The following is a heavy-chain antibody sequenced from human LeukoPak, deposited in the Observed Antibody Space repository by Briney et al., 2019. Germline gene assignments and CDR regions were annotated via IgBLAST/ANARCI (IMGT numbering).Heavy chain of an antibody. J-gene: IGHJ6*03. CDR3: ARGELGMSGYYGYYYYMDA. Sequence: GGSLRLSCAASGFTFSSYSMNWVRQAPGKGLEWVSSISTSSIYIYYADSGKGRFTISRDNANNSLYLQMNSVSAEDTAVYYCARGELGMSGYYGYYYYMDAWGKGTTVTVSS. V-gene: IGHV3-21*01. CDR1: GFTFSSYS. CDR2: ISTSSIYI. D-gene: IGHD3-3*01.